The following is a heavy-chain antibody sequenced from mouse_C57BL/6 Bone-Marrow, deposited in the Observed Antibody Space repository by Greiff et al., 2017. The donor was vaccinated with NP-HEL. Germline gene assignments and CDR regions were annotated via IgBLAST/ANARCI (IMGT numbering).Heavy chain of an antibody. Sequence: EVQLQQSGPELVKPGASVKISCKASGYSFTGYYMNWVKQSPEQSLEWIGEINPSTGGTTYNQKFKAKATLTVDKSSSTAYMQLTSLTSEDSAVYYGAGYGYGPAYWGQGTLVTVAA. V-gene: IGHV1-42*01. J-gene: IGHJ3*01. D-gene: IGHD2-2*01. CDR1: GYSFTGYY. CDR2: INPSTGGT. CDR3: AGYGYGPAY.